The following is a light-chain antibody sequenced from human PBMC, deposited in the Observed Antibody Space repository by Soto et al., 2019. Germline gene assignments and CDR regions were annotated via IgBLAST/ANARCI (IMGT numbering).Light chain of an antibody. Sequence: EIALTQSPDTLSLSPGERATLSCRASQSVSSTFLAWYQQKPGQAPRLLISGASSRATGIPDRFSGSGSGTEFTLTISRLEPEDFAFYYCQQYHDTGTFGQGTKV. CDR2: GAS. J-gene: IGKJ1*01. CDR1: QSVSSTF. CDR3: QQYHDTGT. V-gene: IGKV3-20*01.